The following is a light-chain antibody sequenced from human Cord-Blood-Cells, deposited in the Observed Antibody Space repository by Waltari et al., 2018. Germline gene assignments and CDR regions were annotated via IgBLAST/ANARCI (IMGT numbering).Light chain of an antibody. CDR3: CSYAGSSTYV. V-gene: IGLV2-23*01. CDR1: SSDVGSYNL. Sequence: QSALTQPASVSGSPGKSITISCTGTSSDVGSYNLVSWYQQHPGKAPKLMIYEGSKRPSGVSNRFSGSKSGNTASLTSSGLQAEDEADYYCCSYAGSSTYVFGTGTKVTVL. J-gene: IGLJ1*01. CDR2: EGS.